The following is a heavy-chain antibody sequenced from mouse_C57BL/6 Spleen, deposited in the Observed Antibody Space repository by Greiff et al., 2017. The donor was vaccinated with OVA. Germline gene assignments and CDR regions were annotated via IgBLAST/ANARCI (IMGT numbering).Heavy chain of an antibody. D-gene: IGHD1-1*01. CDR1: GFTFSDYY. J-gene: IGHJ4*01. CDR2: ISTGGGRT. V-gene: IGHV5-12*01. Sequence: EVQVVESGGGLVQPGGSLKLSCAASGFTFSDYYMYWVRQTPEKRLEWVAYISTGGGRTYYPDTVKGRFTISRDNAKNTLYMQMSRLKSEATAIYCWASNYCSSYGSFDDWGQGTTVTVSS. CDR3: ASNYCSSYGSFDD.